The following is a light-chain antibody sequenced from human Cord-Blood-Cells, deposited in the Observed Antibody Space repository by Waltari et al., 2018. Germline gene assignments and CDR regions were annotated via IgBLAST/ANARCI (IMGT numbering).Light chain of an antibody. Sequence: AIRMTQSPSSLSASTGDRVTITCRASQGISSYLAWYQQKAGKAPKLLIYAASTLQSGVPSRFGGSGSGTDFTRTISCLQSEDFATYYGQQYYSYPWTFGQGTKVEIK. CDR3: QQYYSYPWT. V-gene: IGKV1-8*01. J-gene: IGKJ1*01. CDR2: AAS. CDR1: QGISSY.